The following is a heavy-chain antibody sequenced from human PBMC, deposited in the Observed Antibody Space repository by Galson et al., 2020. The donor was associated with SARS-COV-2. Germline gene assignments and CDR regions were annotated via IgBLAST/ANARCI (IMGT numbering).Heavy chain of an antibody. J-gene: IGHJ4*02. CDR2: IYHGGST. CDR3: ARHSIYGNFYY. CDR1: GYSINSGYY. D-gene: IGHD3-10*01. V-gene: IGHV4-38-2*01. Sequence: SETLSLTCAVSGYSINSGYYWGWIRQPPGKGLEWIGTIYHGGSTYYNPSLKSRLTISVDTSKSQFSMKLTSATAADTAIYYCARHSIYGNFYYWGQGALVAVSS.